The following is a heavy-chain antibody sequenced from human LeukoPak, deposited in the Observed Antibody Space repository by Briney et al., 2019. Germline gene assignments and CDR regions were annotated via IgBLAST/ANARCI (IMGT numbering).Heavy chain of an antibody. V-gene: IGHV4-61*02. CDR2: IYTSGST. CDR3: ARGAIQLWPYRFDY. Sequence: SETLSLTCTVSGGSISSGSYYWSWIRQPAGKGLEWIGRIYTSGSTNYNPSLKSRVTISVDTSKNQFSLKLSSVTAADTAVYYCARGAIQLWPYRFDYWGQGTLVTVSS. D-gene: IGHD5-18*01. CDR1: GGSISSGSYY. J-gene: IGHJ4*02.